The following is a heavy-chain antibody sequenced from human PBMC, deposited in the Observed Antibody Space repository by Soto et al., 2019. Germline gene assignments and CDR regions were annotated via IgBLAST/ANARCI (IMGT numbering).Heavy chain of an antibody. CDR2: IYYSGST. V-gene: IGHV4-59*01. Sequence: PSETLSLTCTVSGDSISSYYWSWIRQPPGKGLEWIGYIYYSGSTNYNPSLKSRVTISVDTSKNQFSLKLSSVTAADTAVYYCARSNDLPDYWGQGTLVTVSS. J-gene: IGHJ4*02. CDR1: GDSISSYY. CDR3: ARSNDLPDY. D-gene: IGHD3-3*01.